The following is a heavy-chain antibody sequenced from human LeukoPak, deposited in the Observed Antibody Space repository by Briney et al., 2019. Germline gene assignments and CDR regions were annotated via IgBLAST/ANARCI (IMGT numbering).Heavy chain of an antibody. V-gene: IGHV4-38-2*02. CDR3: AKGYHSSSCPGDY. CDR1: GYSISSGYY. D-gene: IGHD6-13*01. CDR2: IYHSGST. J-gene: IGHJ4*02. Sequence: SETLSLTCTVSGYSISSGYYWGWIRQPPGKGLEWIGSIYHSGSTYYNPSLKSRVTISVDTSKNQFSLKLSSVTAADTAVYYCAKGYHSSSCPGDYWGQGTLVTVSS.